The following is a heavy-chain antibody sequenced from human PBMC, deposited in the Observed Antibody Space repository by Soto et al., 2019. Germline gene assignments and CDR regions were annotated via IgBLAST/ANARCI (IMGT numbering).Heavy chain of an antibody. CDR1: GGSISSGGYY. J-gene: IGHJ6*02. V-gene: IGHV4-31*03. Sequence: QVQLQESGPGLVKPSQTLSLTCTVSGGSISSGGYYWSWIRQHPGKGLEWIGYIYYSGSTYYNPSLQSRVTISVDTSKNQFSLKLSSVTAADTAVYYCARMNGVGFYYGMDVWGQGTTVTVSS. D-gene: IGHD2-8*01. CDR3: ARMNGVGFYYGMDV. CDR2: IYYSGST.